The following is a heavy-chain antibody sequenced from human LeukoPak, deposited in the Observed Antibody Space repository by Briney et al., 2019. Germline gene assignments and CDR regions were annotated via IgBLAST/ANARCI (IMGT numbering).Heavy chain of an antibody. V-gene: IGHV1-69*13. CDR1: GYTFTSYA. Sequence: SVKVSCKASGYTFTSYAISWVRQAPGQGLEWMGGIIPIFGTANYAQKFQGRVTITADESTSTAYMELSSLRSEDTAVYYCASGVPRTYCTNGLRYPPGYYYYMDVWGKGTTVTVSS. J-gene: IGHJ6*03. CDR3: ASGVPRTYCTNGLRYPPGYYYYMDV. D-gene: IGHD2-8*01. CDR2: IIPIFGTA.